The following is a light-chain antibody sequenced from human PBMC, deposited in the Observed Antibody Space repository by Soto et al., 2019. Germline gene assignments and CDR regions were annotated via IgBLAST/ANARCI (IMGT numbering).Light chain of an antibody. Sequence: DIQMTQSPSSLSASVGDRVTITCRASQGIAKSLAWYQQKPGKAPKLLIYSASTLQSGVPSRFSGSGSGTDFTFTISSLQPEDIATYYCQQYDNLPITFGQGTRLEIK. J-gene: IGKJ5*01. CDR1: QGIAKS. CDR3: QQYDNLPIT. CDR2: SAS. V-gene: IGKV1-27*01.